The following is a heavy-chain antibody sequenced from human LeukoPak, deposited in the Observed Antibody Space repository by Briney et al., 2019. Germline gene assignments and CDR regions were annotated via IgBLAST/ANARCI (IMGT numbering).Heavy chain of an antibody. Sequence: ASVTVSCKASGYTFTSYGISWVRQAPGQGLEWMGWISAYNGNTNYAQKLQGRVTMTTDTSTSTAYMELRSLRSDDTAVYYCARDSYSSGWYHPNTDYWGQGTLVTVSS. J-gene: IGHJ4*02. V-gene: IGHV1-18*01. CDR2: ISAYNGNT. CDR1: GYTFTSYG. CDR3: ARDSYSSGWYHPNTDY. D-gene: IGHD6-19*01.